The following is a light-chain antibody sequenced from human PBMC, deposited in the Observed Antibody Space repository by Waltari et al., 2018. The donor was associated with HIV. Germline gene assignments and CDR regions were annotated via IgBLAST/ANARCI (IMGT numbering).Light chain of an antibody. CDR1: SLRKYS. CDR3: ESRHSNDKHHV. CDR2: GKD. Sequence: SSELTQDPAVSVALGQTVRITCQGDSLRKYSANWYQQKPGQAPVVVLYGKDNRPSAIPARFSGSSAGNSGSLTITGARAEDEADYYCESRHSNDKHHVFGTGTKVTV. J-gene: IGLJ1*01. V-gene: IGLV3-19*01.